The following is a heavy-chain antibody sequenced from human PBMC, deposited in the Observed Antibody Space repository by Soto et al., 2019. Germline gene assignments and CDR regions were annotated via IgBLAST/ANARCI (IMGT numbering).Heavy chain of an antibody. CDR1: SGSFCDYY. CDR2: INHSGST. D-gene: IGHD2-2*02. CDR3: ASRGGYCRSTSCYSPFDP. V-gene: IGHV4-34*01. J-gene: IGHJ5*02. Sequence: QVQLQQWGAGLLKPSETLSLSCAVYSGSFCDYYWSWIRQPPGKGLEWIGEINHSGSTNYNPSLKSRVTMSVDTSNKQFSLKLTSVTAADTAVYYCASRGGYCRSTSCYSPFDPWGQGTPVTVSS.